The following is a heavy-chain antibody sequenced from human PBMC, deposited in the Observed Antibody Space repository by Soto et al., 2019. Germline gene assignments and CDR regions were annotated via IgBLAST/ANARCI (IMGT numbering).Heavy chain of an antibody. Sequence: GESLKISCKGSGYSFITYWLAWVRQMPGKGPEWVGSINPADSATRYSPSFQGQVTISKDTSKSQVVLTMTNMDPVDTATYYCARIKYQLLYYWFDPWGQGTLVTVSS. CDR2: INPADSAT. J-gene: IGHJ5*02. D-gene: IGHD2-2*02. CDR3: ARIKYQLLYYWFDP. V-gene: IGHV5-51*01. CDR1: GYSFITYW.